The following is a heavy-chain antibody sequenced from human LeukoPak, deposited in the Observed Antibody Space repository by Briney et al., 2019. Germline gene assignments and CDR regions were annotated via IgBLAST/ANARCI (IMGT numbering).Heavy chain of an antibody. Sequence: SGPTLVKPTQTLTLTCTFSGFSLSTSGVGVGWIRQPPGKGLEWIGSIYYSGSTYYNPSLKSRVTISVDTSKNQFSLKLSSVTAADTAVYYCARAKGDSSSSAGPPAVPFDYWGQGTLVTVSS. J-gene: IGHJ4*02. V-gene: IGHV4-39*01. CDR3: ARAKGDSSSSAGPPAVPFDY. CDR2: IYYSGST. D-gene: IGHD6-6*01. CDR1: GFSLSTSGVG.